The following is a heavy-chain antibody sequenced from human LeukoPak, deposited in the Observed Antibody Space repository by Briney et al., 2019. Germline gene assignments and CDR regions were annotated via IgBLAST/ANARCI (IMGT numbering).Heavy chain of an antibody. Sequence: PGGSLRLSCAASGFTFSSNPMNWVRQPPGKGVECVSGISRSGDGIYYADSAKGRFSISRDNTRNTLYLQMSSVRPEGTGVYFSAKWSGFGDDWGQGTLVTASS. CDR1: GFTFSSNP. J-gene: IGHJ4*02. CDR3: AKWSGFGDD. V-gene: IGHV3-23*01. CDR2: ISRSGDGI. D-gene: IGHD3-10*01.